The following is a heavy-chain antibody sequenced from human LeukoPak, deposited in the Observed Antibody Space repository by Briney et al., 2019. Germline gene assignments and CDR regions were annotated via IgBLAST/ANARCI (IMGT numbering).Heavy chain of an antibody. CDR1: GGSISSGGYY. CDR2: IYYSGST. CDR3: AKVPDGGEIAARPYYYYYMNV. Sequence: PSQTLSLTCTVSGGSISSGGYYWSWIRQHPGKGLEWIGYIYYSGSTYYNPSLKSRVTISVDTSKNQFSLKLSSVTAADTAVYYCAKVPDGGEIAARPYYYYYMNVWGKGTTVTVSS. D-gene: IGHD6-6*01. V-gene: IGHV4-31*03. J-gene: IGHJ6*03.